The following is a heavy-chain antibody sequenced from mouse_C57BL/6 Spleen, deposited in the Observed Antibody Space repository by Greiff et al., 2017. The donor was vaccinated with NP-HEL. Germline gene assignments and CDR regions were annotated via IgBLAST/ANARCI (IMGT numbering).Heavy chain of an antibody. V-gene: IGHV1-54*01. Sequence: VQLQQSGAELVRPGTSVKVSCKASGYAFTNYLIEWVKQRPGQGLEWIGVINPGSGGTNYNEKFKGKATLTADKYSSTAYMQLSSLTSEDSAVYFCARSRATVVADYAMDYWGQGTSVTVSS. CDR1: GYAFTNYL. D-gene: IGHD1-1*01. J-gene: IGHJ4*01. CDR2: INPGSGGT. CDR3: ARSRATVVADYAMDY.